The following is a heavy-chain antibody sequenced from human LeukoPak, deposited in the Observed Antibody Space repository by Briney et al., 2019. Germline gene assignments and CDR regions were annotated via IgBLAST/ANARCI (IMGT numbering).Heavy chain of an antibody. J-gene: IGHJ6*02. Sequence: KPSETLSLTCTVSGGSISSSSYYWGWIRQPPGKGLEWIGYIYHSGSTYYNPSLKSRVTISVDRSKNQFSLKLSSVTAADTAVYYCARGSWGYYYGMDVWGQGTTVTVSS. CDR1: GGSISSSSYY. V-gene: IGHV4-39*07. D-gene: IGHD1-26*01. CDR2: IYHSGST. CDR3: ARGSWGYYYGMDV.